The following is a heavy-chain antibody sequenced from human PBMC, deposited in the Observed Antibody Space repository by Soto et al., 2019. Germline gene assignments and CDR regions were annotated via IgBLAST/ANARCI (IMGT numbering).Heavy chain of an antibody. CDR1: GFTFSSYA. D-gene: IGHD2-2*01. J-gene: IGHJ6*02. CDR3: ASLSSVPN. V-gene: IGHV3-30-3*01. Sequence: GGSLRLSCAASGFTFSSYAMHWVRQAPGKGLEWVAVISYDGSNKYYADSVKDRFTISRDNSKNTLYLQMNSLRAEDTAVYYCASLSSVPNWGQGTTVTVSS. CDR2: ISYDGSNK.